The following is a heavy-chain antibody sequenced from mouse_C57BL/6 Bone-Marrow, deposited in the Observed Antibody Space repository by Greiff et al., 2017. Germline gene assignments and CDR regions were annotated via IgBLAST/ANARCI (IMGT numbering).Heavy chain of an antibody. Sequence: EVHLVESGGGLVKPGGSLKLSCAASGFTFSSYAMSWVRQTPEKRLEWVATISDGGSYTYYPDNVKGRFTISRDNAKNNLYLQMSQLKSEDTAMYYCARGRITTVVATNYFDYWGQGTTLTVSS. V-gene: IGHV5-4*01. CDR1: GFTFSSYA. D-gene: IGHD1-1*01. J-gene: IGHJ2*01. CDR2: ISDGGSYT. CDR3: ARGRITTVVATNYFDY.